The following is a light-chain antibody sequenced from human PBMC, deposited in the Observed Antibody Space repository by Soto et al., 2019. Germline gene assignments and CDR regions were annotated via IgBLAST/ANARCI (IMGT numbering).Light chain of an antibody. V-gene: IGKV3-20*01. J-gene: IGKJ1*01. CDR2: GAS. Sequence: EIVLTQSPGTLSSSPGERATLSCRASQTVTSNYLAWYQQKPGQAPRLLFFGASIRATGLPDRFSGGGSGTDFTLTISRLEPDDFAVYYFQQYGSSPGPFGQGTKVEVK. CDR1: QTVTSNY. CDR3: QQYGSSPGP.